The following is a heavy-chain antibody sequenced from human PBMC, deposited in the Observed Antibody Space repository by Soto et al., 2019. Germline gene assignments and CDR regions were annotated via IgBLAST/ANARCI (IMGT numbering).Heavy chain of an antibody. CDR2: INPNSGAT. D-gene: IGHD3-3*01. CDR1: GYTFTDYY. CDR3: AREDDSYGMDV. J-gene: IGHJ6*02. V-gene: IGHV1-2*02. Sequence: ASVKVSCKASGYTFTDYYMHWVRQAPGQGLEWMGWINPNSGATSYAQRFQGRVTMTRDTSTSTVYMELSSLRSEDTAVYYCAREDDSYGMDVWGQGTTVTVSS.